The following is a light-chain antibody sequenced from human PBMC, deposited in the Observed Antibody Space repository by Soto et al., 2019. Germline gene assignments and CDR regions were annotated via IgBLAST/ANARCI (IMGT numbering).Light chain of an antibody. CDR3: QVWDSSSEHYV. J-gene: IGLJ1*01. Sequence: SYELTQPPSVSVAPGKTARSTCGGKNIGSKSVHWYQQKPGQAPVLVIYYDSDRPSGIPERFSGSNSGNTATLTSSSFEAAHEADYYCQVWDSSSEHYVFGTVTKVTVL. V-gene: IGLV3-21*04. CDR2: YDS. CDR1: NIGSKS.